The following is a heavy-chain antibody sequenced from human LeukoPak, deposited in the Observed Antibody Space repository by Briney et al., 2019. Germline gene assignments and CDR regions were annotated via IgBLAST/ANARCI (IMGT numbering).Heavy chain of an antibody. CDR1: GSSISSSSYY. J-gene: IGHJ5*02. Sequence: SETLSLTCTVSGSSISSSSYYWGWIRQPPGKGLEWIGSIYYSGSTYYNPSLKSRVTISVDTSKNQFSLKLSSVTAADTAVYYCARPGRSRGRNWFDPWGQGTLVTVSS. CDR3: ARPGRSRGRNWFDP. CDR2: IYYSGST. D-gene: IGHD6-13*01. V-gene: IGHV4-39*07.